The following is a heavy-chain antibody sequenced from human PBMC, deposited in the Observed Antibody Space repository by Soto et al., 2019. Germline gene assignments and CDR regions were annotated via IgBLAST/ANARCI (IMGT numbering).Heavy chain of an antibody. CDR1: DVNIASYH. Sequence: LVAVSHTYIVADVNIASYHVSRNRKIPGKGLEWIAYTSYTGNTNYNPSLQSRVTISMDTSKNQLSLKLTSMTAADTAVYYCARDMHGGFTHYFDPWGQGTLVTVSS. J-gene: IGHJ5*02. V-gene: IGHV4-59*01. CDR2: TSYTGNT. CDR3: ARDMHGGFTHYFDP. D-gene: IGHD2-15*01.